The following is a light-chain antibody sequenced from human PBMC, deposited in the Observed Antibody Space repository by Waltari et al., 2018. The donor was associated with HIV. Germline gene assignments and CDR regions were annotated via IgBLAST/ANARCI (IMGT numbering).Light chain of an antibody. CDR1: SSDVGGYNY. J-gene: IGLJ2*01. V-gene: IGLV2-23*02. CDR3: CSYAGSSTHVV. CDR2: DVS. Sequence: QSALTQPASVSGSPGQSITISCTGTSSDVGGYNYVSWYQQHPGKVPKLMIYDVSKRPSGVSNRFSGSKSGNTASLTISGLQAEDEADYYCCSYAGSSTHVVFGGGTKLTVL.